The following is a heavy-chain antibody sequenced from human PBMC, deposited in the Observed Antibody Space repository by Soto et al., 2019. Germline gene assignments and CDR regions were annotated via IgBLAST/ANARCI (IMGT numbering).Heavy chain of an antibody. V-gene: IGHV4-59*01. CDR2: IYYSGST. J-gene: IGHJ4*02. CDR3: ARQSSVGATRGLDY. D-gene: IGHD1-26*01. CDR1: GGSISSYY. Sequence: KPSETLSLTCTVSGGSISSYYWSWIRQPPGKGLEWIGYIYYSGSTNYNPSLKSRVTISVDTSKNQFSLKLSSVTAADTAVYYCARQSSVGATRGLDYWGQGTLVTVSS.